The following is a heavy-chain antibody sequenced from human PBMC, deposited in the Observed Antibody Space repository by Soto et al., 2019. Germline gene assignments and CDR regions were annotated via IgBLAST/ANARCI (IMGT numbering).Heavy chain of an antibody. D-gene: IGHD3-3*01. Sequence: GASVKVSCKASGGTFSSYTISWVRQAPGQGLEWMGRIIPIIGIANYAQKFQGRVTITADKSTSTAYMELSSLTSEDTAVYYCARGNLWSGYPYYFDYWGHGTLVTVPQ. CDR1: GGTFSSYT. CDR3: ARGNLWSGYPYYFDY. J-gene: IGHJ4*01. V-gene: IGHV1-69*02. CDR2: IIPIIGIA.